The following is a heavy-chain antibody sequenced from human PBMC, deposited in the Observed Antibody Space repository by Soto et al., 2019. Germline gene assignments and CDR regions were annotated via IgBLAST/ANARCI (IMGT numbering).Heavy chain of an antibody. Sequence: PSETLSLTCTVSGGSISSGGYYWSWIRQHPGKGLEWIGYIYYSGSTYYNPSLKSRVTISVDTSKNQFSLKLSSVTAADTAVYYCARVGSIAARPLWFDPWGQGTLVTVSS. CDR1: GGSISSGGYY. J-gene: IGHJ5*02. CDR3: ARVGSIAARPLWFDP. V-gene: IGHV4-31*03. D-gene: IGHD6-6*01. CDR2: IYYSGST.